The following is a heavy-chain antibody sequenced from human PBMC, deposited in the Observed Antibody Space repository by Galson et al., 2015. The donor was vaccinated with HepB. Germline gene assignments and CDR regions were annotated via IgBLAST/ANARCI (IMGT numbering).Heavy chain of an antibody. Sequence: CAISGDSVSSNSAAWNWIRQSPSRGLEWLGRTYYRSKWYNDYAVSVKSRITINPDTSKNQFSLQLNSVTPEDTAVYYCARSSYSTGWLDAFDIWGQGTMVTVSS. CDR2: TYYRSKWYN. CDR3: ARSSYSTGWLDAFDI. V-gene: IGHV6-1*01. CDR1: GDSVSSNSAA. J-gene: IGHJ3*02. D-gene: IGHD6-19*01.